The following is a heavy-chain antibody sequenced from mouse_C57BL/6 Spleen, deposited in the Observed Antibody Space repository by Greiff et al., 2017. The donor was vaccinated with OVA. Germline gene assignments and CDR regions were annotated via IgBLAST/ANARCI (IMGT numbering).Heavy chain of an antibody. D-gene: IGHD1-1*01. Sequence: VQLQQSGAELVKPGASVKISCKASGYAFSSYWMNWVKQRPGKGLEWIGQIYPGDGDTNYNGKFKGKATLTADTSSSTAYMQLSSLTSEDSAVYFCARFITTGGGYYFDYWGQGTTLTVSS. CDR3: ARFITTGGGYYFDY. CDR2: IYPGDGDT. CDR1: GYAFSSYW. V-gene: IGHV1-80*01. J-gene: IGHJ2*01.